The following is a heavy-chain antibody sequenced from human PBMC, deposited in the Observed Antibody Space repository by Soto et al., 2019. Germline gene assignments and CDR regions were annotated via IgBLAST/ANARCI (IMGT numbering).Heavy chain of an antibody. J-gene: IGHJ6*02. D-gene: IGHD5-12*01. CDR1: GGTFSSYA. V-gene: IGHV1-69*12. Sequence: VQLVQSGAEVKKPGSSVKVSCKASGGTFSSYAISWVRQAPGQGLEWMGGIIPIFGTANYAQKFQGRVTITADESTSTAYMVLSSLRSEETAVYYCARGGYSGYAPEVYGMDVWGQGTTVTVSS. CDR3: ARGGYSGYAPEVYGMDV. CDR2: IIPIFGTA.